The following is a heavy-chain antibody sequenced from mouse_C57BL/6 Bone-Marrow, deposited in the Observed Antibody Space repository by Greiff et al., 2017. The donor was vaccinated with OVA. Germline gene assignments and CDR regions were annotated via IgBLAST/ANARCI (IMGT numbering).Heavy chain of an antibody. CDR3: ARDALYYYGSSPFAY. Sequence: EVKLVESGGGLVQSGRSLRLSCATSGFTFSDFYMEWVRQAPGKGLEWIAASRNKANDYTTEYSASVKGRFIVSRDTSQSILYLQMNALRAEDTAIYYCARDALYYYGSSPFAYWGQGTLVTVSA. D-gene: IGHD1-1*01. CDR1: GFTFSDFY. CDR2: SRNKANDYTT. V-gene: IGHV7-1*01. J-gene: IGHJ3*01.